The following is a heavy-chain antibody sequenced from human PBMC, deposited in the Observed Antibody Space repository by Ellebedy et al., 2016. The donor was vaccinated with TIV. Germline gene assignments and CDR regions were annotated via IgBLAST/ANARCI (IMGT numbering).Heavy chain of an antibody. J-gene: IGHJ6*02. Sequence: GESLKISCAASGFTFSNAWVSWVRQAPGKGLEWVGRIKSKTDGGTTDYAAPVKGRFTISRDDSKNTLYLQMNSLKTEDTAVYYCTRDSYCSGGSCYEGPGYYYYGMDVWGQGTTVTVSS. CDR3: TRDSYCSGGSCYEGPGYYYYGMDV. V-gene: IGHV3-15*01. D-gene: IGHD2-15*01. CDR2: IKSKTDGGTT. CDR1: GFTFSNAW.